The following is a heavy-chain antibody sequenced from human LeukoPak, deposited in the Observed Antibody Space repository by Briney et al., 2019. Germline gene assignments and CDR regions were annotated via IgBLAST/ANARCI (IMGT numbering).Heavy chain of an antibody. D-gene: IGHD1-7*01. CDR2: ISYDGSNK. J-gene: IGHJ4*02. Sequence: PGGSLRLSCAASGFTFSSYAMHWVRQAPGKGLEWVAVISYDGSNKYYADSVKGRFTISRDNSKTTLYLQMNRLRAEDTAVYYCAREGPGNYYFDYWGQGTLVTVSS. CDR1: GFTFSSYA. V-gene: IGHV3-30-3*01. CDR3: AREGPGNYYFDY.